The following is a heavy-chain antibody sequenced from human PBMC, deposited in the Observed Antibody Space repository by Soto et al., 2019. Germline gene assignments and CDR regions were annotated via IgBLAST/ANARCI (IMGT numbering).Heavy chain of an antibody. CDR1: GFRFRDYW. CDR2: IKQDESDK. J-gene: IGHJ5*02. D-gene: IGHD3-16*02. CDR3: AAYCYNMNRTHFPGYS. Sequence: GGSLRLSCAVSGFRFRDYWMSWVRQAPGKGLEWVANIKQDESDKYYVDSVKGRFTISRDNAKNALYLQMNSLRVEDTAVNYCAAYCYNMNRTHFPGYSWGQGTQVTVSS. V-gene: IGHV3-7*03.